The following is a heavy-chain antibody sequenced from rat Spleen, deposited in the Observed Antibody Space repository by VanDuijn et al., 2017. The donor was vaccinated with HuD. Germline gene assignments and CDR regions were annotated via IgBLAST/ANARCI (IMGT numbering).Heavy chain of an antibody. D-gene: IGHD4-3*01. V-gene: IGHV5-25*01. J-gene: IGHJ2*01. CDR1: GFTFSKYD. Sequence: EVQVVESGGGIVQPGRSMKLSCAASGFTFSKYDMVWVRQAPTKGLKWVASISYDGSTPYYRDSVKGRFTISRDNAKNTLYLQMDSLRPEDTATYYCATHNSGYFDYWGQGVMVTVSS. CDR3: ATHNSGYFDY. CDR2: ISYDGSTP.